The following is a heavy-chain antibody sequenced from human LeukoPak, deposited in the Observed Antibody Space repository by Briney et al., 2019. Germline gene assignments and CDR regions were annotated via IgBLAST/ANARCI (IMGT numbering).Heavy chain of an antibody. CDR1: GFTLTTYW. Sequence: GGSLRLSCAASGFTLTTYWMHWVRHAPGKGLVWVSHINSDGSITSYADSVKGRFTISRDNAKNTLYLQMNSLRAEDTAVYYCARDLYGSGNVYWGQGTLVTVSS. J-gene: IGHJ4*02. CDR2: INSDGSIT. D-gene: IGHD3-10*01. CDR3: ARDLYGSGNVY. V-gene: IGHV3-74*01.